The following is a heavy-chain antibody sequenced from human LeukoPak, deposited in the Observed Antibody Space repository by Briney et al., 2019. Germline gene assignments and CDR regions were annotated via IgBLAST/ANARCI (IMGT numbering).Heavy chain of an antibody. CDR1: GGSISSYY. CDR2: IYYSGST. Sequence: SGTLSLTCTVSGGSISSYYWSWIRQPPGKGLEWIGYIYYSGSTNYNPSFKSRVTISVDTSKNQFSLKLSSVTAADTALYYCATAPNYWYIDLWGRGTLVTVSS. V-gene: IGHV4-59*01. J-gene: IGHJ2*01. CDR3: ATAPNYWYIDL.